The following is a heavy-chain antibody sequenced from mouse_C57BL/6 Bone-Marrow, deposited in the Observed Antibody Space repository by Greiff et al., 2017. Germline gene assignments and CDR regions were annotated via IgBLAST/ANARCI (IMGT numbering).Heavy chain of an antibody. J-gene: IGHJ2*01. V-gene: IGHV1-80*01. Sequence: VQLQQSGAELVKPGASVKISCKASGYAFSSYWMNWVKQRPGQGLEWIGQIYPGDGDTNYNGKFKGKATLTADKSSSTAYMQLSSLTSEDSAVYFCARGGTTVVADDWGQGTTLTVAS. CDR3: ARGGTTVVADD. CDR2: IYPGDGDT. CDR1: GYAFSSYW. D-gene: IGHD1-1*01.